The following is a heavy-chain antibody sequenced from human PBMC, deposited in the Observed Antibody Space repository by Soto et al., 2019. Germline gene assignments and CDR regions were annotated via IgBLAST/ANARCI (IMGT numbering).Heavy chain of an antibody. CDR2: IYYTGAT. CDR3: ARGAGFSYASTWFDI. J-gene: IGHJ5*02. CDR1: GASVSSGTYY. Sequence: SETLSLTCTVFGASVSSGTYYWSWIRQPPGKGLEWVGHIYYTGATNYNTSLNHRVSISVDTSKNPFSLQLTSVPAADTAVYFCARGAGFSYASTWFDIWGQGTLVTVSS. D-gene: IGHD5-18*01. V-gene: IGHV4-61*03.